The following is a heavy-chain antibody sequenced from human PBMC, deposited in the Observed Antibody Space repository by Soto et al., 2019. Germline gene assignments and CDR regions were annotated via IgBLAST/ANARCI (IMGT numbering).Heavy chain of an antibody. J-gene: IGHJ6*02. CDR3: ARDSDCISTSCYVTPYLSNYYYYGMDV. CDR1: GFTFSSYS. Sequence: EVQLVESGGGLVKPGGSLRLSCAASGFTFSSYSMNWVRQAPGKGLEWVSSISSSSSYIYYADSVKGRFTISRDNAKNSLYLQMNSLRAEDTAVYYCARDSDCISTSCYVTPYLSNYYYYGMDVWGQGTTVTVSS. V-gene: IGHV3-21*01. CDR2: ISSSSSYI. D-gene: IGHD2-2*01.